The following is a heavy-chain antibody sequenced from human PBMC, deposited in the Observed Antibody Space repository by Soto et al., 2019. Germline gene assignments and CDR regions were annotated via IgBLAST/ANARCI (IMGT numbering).Heavy chain of an antibody. CDR2: IYWDDDK. Sequence: SGPTLVKPTQTLTLTCTFSGFSLSTSGVGVGWIRQPPGKALEWLALIYWDDDKRYSPSLKSRLTITKDTSKNQVVLTMTNMDPVDTATYYCAHRQDWNYEDWFDPWGQGTLVTVSS. D-gene: IGHD1-7*01. V-gene: IGHV2-5*02. CDR1: GFSLSTSGVG. J-gene: IGHJ5*02. CDR3: AHRQDWNYEDWFDP.